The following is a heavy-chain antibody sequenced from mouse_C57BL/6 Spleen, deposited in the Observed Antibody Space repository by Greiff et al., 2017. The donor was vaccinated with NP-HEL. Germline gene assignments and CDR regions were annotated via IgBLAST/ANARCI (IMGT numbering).Heavy chain of an antibody. CDR2: INPGSGGT. V-gene: IGHV1-54*01. J-gene: IGHJ4*01. Sequence: QVQLQQSGAELVRPGTSVKVSCKASGYAFTNYLIEWVKQRPGQGLEWIGVINPGSGGTNYNEKFKGKATLTADKSSSTAYMQLSSLTSEDSAVYFCARCGSSLYYAMDYWGQGTSVTVSS. D-gene: IGHD1-1*01. CDR3: ARCGSSLYYAMDY. CDR1: GYAFTNYL.